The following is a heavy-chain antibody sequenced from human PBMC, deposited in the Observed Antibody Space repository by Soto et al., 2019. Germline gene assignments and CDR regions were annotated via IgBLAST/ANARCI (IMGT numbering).Heavy chain of an antibody. CDR2: IRNKANSYIT. CDR3: VRVSLVVDNRYFAY. J-gene: IGHJ4*02. D-gene: IGHD2-15*01. CDR1: GFTFSDRY. V-gene: IGHV3-72*01. Sequence: SLRLSCAASGFTFSDRYMDWVRQAPGKGLEWVGRIRNKANSYITEYVASVRGRFTISRDDSKNSLFLQMNSLKTEDTAVYYCVRVSLVVDNRYFAYWGQGALVTVSS.